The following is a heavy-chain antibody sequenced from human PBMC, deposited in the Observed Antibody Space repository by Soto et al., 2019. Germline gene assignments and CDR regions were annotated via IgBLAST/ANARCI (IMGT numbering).Heavy chain of an antibody. V-gene: IGHV4-59*01. CDR3: TGDYGSGSYRFDA. CDR1: GGPFSSYS. Sequence: SEPLSLTCTVSGGPFSSYSWSWIRQPPGRGLEWIGYVYNSGGTTYNPSVKSRLTMSIDTSKNQISLKLSSVTAADTAIYYCTGDYGSGSYRFDAWGQGTLVTVSS. J-gene: IGHJ4*02. D-gene: IGHD3-10*01. CDR2: VYNSGGT.